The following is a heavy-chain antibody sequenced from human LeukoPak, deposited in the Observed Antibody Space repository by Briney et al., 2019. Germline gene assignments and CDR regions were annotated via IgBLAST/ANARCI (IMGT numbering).Heavy chain of an antibody. Sequence: GESLKISCKGSGYSFTSYWIGWVRQMPGKGLEWMGIIYPGDSDTRYSPSFQGQVTISADKSISTAYLQWSSLKASDTAMYYCARLKGYCSGGSCYEVWFDPWGQGTLVTVSS. J-gene: IGHJ5*02. CDR2: IYPGDSDT. D-gene: IGHD2-15*01. V-gene: IGHV5-51*01. CDR1: GYSFTSYW. CDR3: ARLKGYCSGGSCYEVWFDP.